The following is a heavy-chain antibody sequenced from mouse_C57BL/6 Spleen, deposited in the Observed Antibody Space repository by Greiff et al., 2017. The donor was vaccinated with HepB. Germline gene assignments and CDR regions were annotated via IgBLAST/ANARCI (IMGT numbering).Heavy chain of an antibody. D-gene: IGHD1-1*01. CDR1: GFTFSSYA. CDR3: ARAPYHTGFAY. CDR2: ISDGGSYT. J-gene: IGHJ3*01. V-gene: IGHV5-4*01. Sequence: VQLQQSGGGLVKPGGSLKLSCAASGFTFSSYAMSWVRQTPEKRLEWVATISDGGSYTYYPDNVKGRFTISRDNAKNNLYLQMSHLKSEDTAMYYCARAPYHTGFAYWGQGTLVTVSA.